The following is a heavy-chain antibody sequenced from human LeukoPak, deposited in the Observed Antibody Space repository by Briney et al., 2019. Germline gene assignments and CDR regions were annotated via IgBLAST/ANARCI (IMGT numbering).Heavy chain of an antibody. CDR1: GFTFSSYS. J-gene: IGHJ4*02. V-gene: IGHV3-48*02. Sequence: PGGSLRLSCAASGFTFSSYSMNWVRQAPGKGLEWVSYISSSSSTIYYADSVKGRFTISRDNAKNSLYLQMNSLRDEDTAVYYCARESYWGSSLKGFDSWGQGTLVTVSS. D-gene: IGHD7-27*01. CDR2: ISSSSSTI. CDR3: ARESYWGSSLKGFDS.